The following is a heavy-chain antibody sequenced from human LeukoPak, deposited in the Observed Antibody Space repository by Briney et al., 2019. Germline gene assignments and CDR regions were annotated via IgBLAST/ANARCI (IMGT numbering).Heavy chain of an antibody. CDR1: GYTFTSYY. J-gene: IGHJ5*02. CDR2: INPSGGST. D-gene: IGHD6-13*01. CDR3: ARRGAAAGTRGFDP. V-gene: IGHV1-46*01. Sequence: ASVKVSCKASGYTFTSYYIHWVRQAPGQGLEWMGIINPSGGSTSNAQKFQGRVTMTRDTSTNTVYMELSSLRSEDTAVYYCARRGAAAGTRGFDPWGQGTLVTVSS.